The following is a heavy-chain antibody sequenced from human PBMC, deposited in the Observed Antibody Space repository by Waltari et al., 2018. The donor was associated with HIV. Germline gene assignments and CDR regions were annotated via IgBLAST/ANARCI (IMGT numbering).Heavy chain of an antibody. V-gene: IGHV3-23*01. CDR2: ITASSTGI. Sequence: DVQLLESGGGLVQPGGSLRLSCVASGFSFSSSAMSWVRQAPGMGLEWVSSITASSTGIDYADSVKGRFTISRDNSKDTVYLQMNSLRVDDSALYFCAKEDSQVDYFDYWGQGTLVTVSS. J-gene: IGHJ4*02. CDR1: GFSFSSSA. D-gene: IGHD2-21*01. CDR3: AKEDSQVDYFDY.